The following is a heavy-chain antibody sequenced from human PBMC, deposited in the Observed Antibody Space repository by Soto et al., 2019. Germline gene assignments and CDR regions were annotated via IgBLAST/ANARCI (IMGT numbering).Heavy chain of an antibody. J-gene: IGHJ5*01. CDR1: VFTFSNYA. Sequence: GGSLRLSCAFSVFTFSNYAMTWVRQSPGKWLEWVSLMSGNGGRIVYADSVKGRFTISRDNSKNTLYLQMNSLRLEDTAVYYCVKDPDPGGSAGDWFASWGQGTLVIVSS. CDR2: MSGNGGRI. D-gene: IGHD2-8*02. CDR3: VKDPDPGGSAGDWFAS. V-gene: IGHV3-23*01.